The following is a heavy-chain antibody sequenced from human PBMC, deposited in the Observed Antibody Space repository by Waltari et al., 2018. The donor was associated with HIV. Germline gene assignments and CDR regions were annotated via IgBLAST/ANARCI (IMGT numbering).Heavy chain of an antibody. Sequence: QVQLQESGPGLVKPSGTLSLTCAVSGGSISSSNWWSWVRQPPGKGLEWIGEIYHSGTTYYNPSLKSRVTIAVDKSKSQFSLKLTSVTAADTAVYYCAREMVVPAAIRGVWFDPWGQGTLVTVSS. CDR3: AREMVVPAAIRGVWFDP. CDR1: GGSISSSNW. V-gene: IGHV4-4*02. D-gene: IGHD2-2*02. J-gene: IGHJ5*02. CDR2: IYHSGTT.